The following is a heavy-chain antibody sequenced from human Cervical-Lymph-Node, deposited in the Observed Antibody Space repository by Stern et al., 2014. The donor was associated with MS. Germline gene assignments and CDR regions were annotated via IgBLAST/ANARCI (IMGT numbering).Heavy chain of an antibody. Sequence: VQLEESGGGVVQPGRSLRLSCAASGFSFSRYAMHWVRQAPGKGLEWVALIWYDGSNPYYADSVTGRFTICRDNFKNTLYLQMNSLRAEDTAVYYCASAYSSSHYYFDYWGQGTLVTVSS. CDR1: GFSFSRYA. D-gene: IGHD6-13*01. V-gene: IGHV3-33*01. J-gene: IGHJ4*02. CDR3: ASAYSSSHYYFDY. CDR2: IWYDGSNP.